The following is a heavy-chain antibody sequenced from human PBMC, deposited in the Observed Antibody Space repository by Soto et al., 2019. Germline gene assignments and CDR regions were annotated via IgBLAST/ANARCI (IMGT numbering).Heavy chain of an antibody. J-gene: IGHJ5*02. D-gene: IGHD3-10*01. CDR3: ARESRSYLGRADWFDP. CDR2: IYYSGST. Sequence: SETLSLTCTVSGGSISSYYWSWIRQPPGKGLEWIGYIYYSGSTNYNPSLKSRVTISVDTSKNQFSLKLSSVTAADTAVYYCARESRSYLGRADWFDPWGQGTLVTVSS. CDR1: GGSISSYY. V-gene: IGHV4-59*01.